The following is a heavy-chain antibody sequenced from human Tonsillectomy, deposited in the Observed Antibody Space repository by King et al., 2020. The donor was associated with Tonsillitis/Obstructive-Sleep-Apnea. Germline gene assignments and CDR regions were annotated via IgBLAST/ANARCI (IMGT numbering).Heavy chain of an antibody. CDR2: ISSSSSYT. CDR1: GFTFSDYY. CDR3: ARDQGRDDFWSGGSSGMDV. J-gene: IGHJ6*02. D-gene: IGHD3-3*01. V-gene: IGHV3-11*06. Sequence: QLVQSGGGLVKPGGSLRLSCAASGFTFSDYYMSWIRQAPGKGLEWVSYISSSSSYTNYADSVKGRFTISRDNAKNSLYLQMNSLRAEDTAVYYCARDQGRDDFWSGGSSGMDVWGQGTTVTVSS.